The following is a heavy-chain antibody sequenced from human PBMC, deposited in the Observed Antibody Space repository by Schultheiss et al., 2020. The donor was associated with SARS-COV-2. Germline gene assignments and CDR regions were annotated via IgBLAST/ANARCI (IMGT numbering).Heavy chain of an antibody. CDR2: ISYDGSNK. CDR3: ARELPPDAFDI. Sequence: GGSLRLSCAASGFTFSSYAMHWVRQAPVKGLEWVAVISYDGSNKYYTDSVKGRFTISRDNSKNTLYLQMNSLRAEDTAVYYCARELPPDAFDIWGQGTMVTVSS. D-gene: IGHD3-10*01. J-gene: IGHJ3*02. CDR1: GFTFSSYA. V-gene: IGHV3-30*04.